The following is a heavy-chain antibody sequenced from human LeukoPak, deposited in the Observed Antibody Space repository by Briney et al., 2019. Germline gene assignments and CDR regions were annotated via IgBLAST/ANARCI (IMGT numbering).Heavy chain of an antibody. J-gene: IGHJ6*03. D-gene: IGHD3-10*01. V-gene: IGHV4-39*01. CDR3: ASVRRGFGESSKYYSYYSMHV. CDR1: GGSISSSSYY. CDR2: IYYSGST. Sequence: PSETLSLTCTVSGGSISSSSYYWGWIRQPQGKGLEWIGNIYYSGSTYYNPSLKSRVTISVDTSNNQFSLKLGAVTAADTAVYYCASVRRGFGESSKYYSYYSMHVWGNGTTVTIAS.